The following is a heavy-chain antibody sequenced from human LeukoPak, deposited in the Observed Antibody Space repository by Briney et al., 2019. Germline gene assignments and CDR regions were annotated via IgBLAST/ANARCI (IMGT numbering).Heavy chain of an antibody. CDR3: ARDEGVALDY. CDR1: GFTFSNYA. J-gene: IGHJ4*02. CDR2: ITARADST. D-gene: IGHD2-8*01. V-gene: IGHV3-23*01. Sequence: PGGSLRLSCAASGFTFSNYAMSWVRQAPGKGLEWVSGITARADSTYYADSVKGRVTISRDNSKNTLFLQLNSLRAEDTAVYYCARDEGVALDYWGQGTLVTVSS.